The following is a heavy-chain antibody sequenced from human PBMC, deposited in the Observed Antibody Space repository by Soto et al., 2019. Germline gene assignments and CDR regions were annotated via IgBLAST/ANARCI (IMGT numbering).Heavy chain of an antibody. CDR2: ISYDGSNK. CDR1: GFTFSSYG. Sequence: QVQLVESGGGVVQPGRSLRLSCAASGFTFSSYGMHWVRQTPGKGLEWVAVISYDGSNKYYADSVKGRFTISIDNSKNTLYLQMNRLRAEYTAVYYCAKEFGGGSGCYSHWGYWGQGTLVIVSS. V-gene: IGHV3-30*18. D-gene: IGHD3-10*01. CDR3: AKEFGGGSGCYSHWGY. J-gene: IGHJ4*02.